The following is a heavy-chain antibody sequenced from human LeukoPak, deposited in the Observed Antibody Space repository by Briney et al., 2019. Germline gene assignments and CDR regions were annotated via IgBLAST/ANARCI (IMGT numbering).Heavy chain of an antibody. CDR3: ATLVSTRYYFDY. CDR1: DYSISSGYGYY. Sequence: SETLSLTCTVSDYSISSGYGYYWGWIRQPPGKGLEWMGNIYHSGITYYNHFNSSLNSRVTISIDTSKNQFSLRLTSVTAADTAVYFCATLVSTRYYFDYWGQGTLVTVSS. CDR2: IYHSGIT. D-gene: IGHD5/OR15-5a*01. V-gene: IGHV4-38-2*02. J-gene: IGHJ4*02.